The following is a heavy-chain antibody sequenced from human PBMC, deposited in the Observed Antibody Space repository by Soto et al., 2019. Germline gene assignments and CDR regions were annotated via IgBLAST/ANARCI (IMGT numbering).Heavy chain of an antibody. D-gene: IGHD5-18*01. CDR3: ARDLPYSYGWWDAFDI. Sequence: EVQLVESGGGLVQPGGSLRLSCAASGFTFSSYSMNWVRQAPGKGLEWVSYISSSSSTIYYADSVKGRFTISRDNAKNSLYLQMNSLRDEDTAVYYCARDLPYSYGWWDAFDIWVQGTMVTVSS. J-gene: IGHJ3*02. CDR2: ISSSSSTI. CDR1: GFTFSSYS. V-gene: IGHV3-48*02.